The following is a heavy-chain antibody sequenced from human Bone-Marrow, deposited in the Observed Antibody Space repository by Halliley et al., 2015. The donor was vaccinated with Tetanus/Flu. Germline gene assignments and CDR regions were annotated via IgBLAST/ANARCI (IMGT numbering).Heavy chain of an antibody. V-gene: IGHV3-48*03. Sequence: SLRLSCAASGFTFSSYEMNWVRQAPGKGLEWVSYISSSGTTIYYADSVKGRFTISRDNAKNSLYLQMNSLRSEDTAVYYCATLDGTSSLGSDYWGQGPLVTVSS. J-gene: IGHJ4*02. CDR1: GFTFSSYE. CDR2: ISSSGTTI. CDR3: ATLDGTSSLGSDY. D-gene: IGHD3-10*01.